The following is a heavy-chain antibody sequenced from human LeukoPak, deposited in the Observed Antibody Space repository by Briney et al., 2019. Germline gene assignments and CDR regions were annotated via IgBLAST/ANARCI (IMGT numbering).Heavy chain of an antibody. Sequence: SVKVSCKASGGTFSSYAISWVRQAPGQGLEWMGGIIPIFVTANYAQKFQGRVTITADKSTSTAYMQLSSLRSEDTAVYYCARVSTIVRGVTHFDYWGQGTLVTVSS. CDR2: IIPIFVTA. CDR1: GGTFSSYA. J-gene: IGHJ4*02. CDR3: ARVSTIVRGVTHFDY. D-gene: IGHD3-10*01. V-gene: IGHV1-69*06.